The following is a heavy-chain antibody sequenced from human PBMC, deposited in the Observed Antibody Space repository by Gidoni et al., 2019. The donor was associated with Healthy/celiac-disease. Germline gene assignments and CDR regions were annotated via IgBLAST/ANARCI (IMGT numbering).Heavy chain of an antibody. V-gene: IGHV3-30*01. CDR3: ARDVGLGMDV. J-gene: IGHJ6*02. D-gene: IGHD6-19*01. Sequence: DSVKGRFTISRDNSKNTLYLQMNSLRAEDTAVYYCARDVGLGMDVWGQGTTVTVSS.